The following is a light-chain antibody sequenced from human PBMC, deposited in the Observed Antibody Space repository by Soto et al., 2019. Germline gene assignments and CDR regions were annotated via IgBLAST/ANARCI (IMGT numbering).Light chain of an antibody. V-gene: IGKV1-5*03. CDR2: KAS. CDR1: QSISSW. J-gene: IGKJ2*01. Sequence: DIQMTQSPSTLSASVGDRVTITCRASQSISSWLAWYQQKPGKAPNLLIYKASTLESGVTSRFSGSGSETEFNLTISSLQPDDVATYYCQQYNSYPYIFGQGTKLEI. CDR3: QQYNSYPYI.